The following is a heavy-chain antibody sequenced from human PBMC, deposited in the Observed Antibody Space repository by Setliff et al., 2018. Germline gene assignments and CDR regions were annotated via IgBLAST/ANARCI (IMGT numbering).Heavy chain of an antibody. D-gene: IGHD3-22*01. J-gene: IGHJ3*02. CDR2: INPSSGRT. CDR3: ARDVFPYHYEGAFDI. V-gene: IGHV1-46*01. CDR1: GYTFTSHY. Sequence: ASVKVSCKASGYTFTSHYMHWVRQAPGPGLEWMGTINPSSGRTSYAQKFQGRVTMTRDTSTSTVYMDMSSLGSEDTAVYYCARDVFPYHYEGAFDIWGQGTMVTVSS.